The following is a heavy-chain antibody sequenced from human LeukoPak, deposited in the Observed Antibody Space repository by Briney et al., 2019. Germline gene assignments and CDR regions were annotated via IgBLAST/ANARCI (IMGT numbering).Heavy chain of an antibody. V-gene: IGHV3-23*01. D-gene: IGHD4-17*01. J-gene: IGHJ3*02. Sequence: GGSLRLSCAASGFTFSSYAMSWVRQAPGKGLEWVSAISGSGGSTYYADSVKGRFTISRDNSKNTLYLQMNSLRAEDTAVYYCAKRLSGRDYGAPSDPFDIWGQGTMVTVSS. CDR2: ISGSGGST. CDR3: AKRLSGRDYGAPSDPFDI. CDR1: GFTFSSYA.